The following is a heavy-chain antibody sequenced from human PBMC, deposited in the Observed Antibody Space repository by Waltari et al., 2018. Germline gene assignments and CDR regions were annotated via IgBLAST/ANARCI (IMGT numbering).Heavy chain of an antibody. Sequence: QVQLQQWGAGLLKPSETLSLTCAVYGGSFSGYYWSWIRQPPGKGLEWLGEINHSGRTNYNPSLKSRVTISVDTSKNQFSLKLSSVTAAETAVYYCARWDDWDDFDYWGQGTLVTVSS. CDR1: GGSFSGYY. J-gene: IGHJ4*02. V-gene: IGHV4-34*01. CDR2: INHSGRT. D-gene: IGHD3-16*01. CDR3: ARWDDWDDFDY.